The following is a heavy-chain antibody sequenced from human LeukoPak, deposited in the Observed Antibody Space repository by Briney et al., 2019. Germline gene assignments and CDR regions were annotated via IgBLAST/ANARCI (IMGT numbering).Heavy chain of an antibody. Sequence: SETLSLTCAVYGGSFSGYYWSWIRQPPGKGLEWIGEINHSGSTNYNPSLKSRVTISVDTSKNQFSLKLSSVTAADTAVYYCARGLGVTTTRGRLRSDPWGQGTLVTVSS. CDR1: GGSFSGYY. V-gene: IGHV4-34*01. D-gene: IGHD4-17*01. J-gene: IGHJ5*02. CDR2: INHSGST. CDR3: ARGLGVTTTRGRLRSDP.